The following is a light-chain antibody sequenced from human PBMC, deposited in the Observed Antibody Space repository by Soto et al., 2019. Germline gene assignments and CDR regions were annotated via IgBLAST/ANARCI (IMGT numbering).Light chain of an antibody. CDR3: QHRNNWPPRYT. Sequence: EIVLTQSPATLSLSPGEKATLSCRASQTVNGYLVWYQQKPGQAPRLLIYDASDRATGIPARFSASGSGTDFTLTISRLQPEDFAVYYCQHRNNWPPRYTFGQGTKLEIK. CDR2: DAS. J-gene: IGKJ2*01. V-gene: IGKV3-11*01. CDR1: QTVNGY.